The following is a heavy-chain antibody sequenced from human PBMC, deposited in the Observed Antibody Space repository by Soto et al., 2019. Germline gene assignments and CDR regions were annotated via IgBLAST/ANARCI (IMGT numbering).Heavy chain of an antibody. CDR3: AKEGYSSGWYWDS. CDR1: GFTFSGSA. V-gene: IGHV3-23*01. D-gene: IGHD6-19*01. J-gene: IGHJ4*02. Sequence: ESGGGLVQPGGSLRLSCAASGFTFSGSAMSWVRQAPGKGLEYVSSITSSGTEAFHADSVKGRFTMSRDNSKNMLFLQMNSLRAEDTAVYYCAKEGYSSGWYWDSWGQGALVTVSS. CDR2: ITSSGTEA.